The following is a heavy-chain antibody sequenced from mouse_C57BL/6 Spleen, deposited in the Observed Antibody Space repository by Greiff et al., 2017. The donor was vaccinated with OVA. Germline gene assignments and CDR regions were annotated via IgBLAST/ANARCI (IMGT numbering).Heavy chain of an antibody. V-gene: IGHV1-52*01. Sequence: VQLQQPGAELVRPGSSVKLSCKASGYTFTSYWMHWVKQRPIQGLEWIGNIDPSDSETHYNQKFKDKATLTVDKSSSTAYMQLSSLTSEDSAVYYCAREGDYGFNYFDYWGQGTTLTVSS. CDR1: GYTFTSYW. D-gene: IGHD1-1*01. CDR3: AREGDYGFNYFDY. J-gene: IGHJ2*01. CDR2: IDPSDSET.